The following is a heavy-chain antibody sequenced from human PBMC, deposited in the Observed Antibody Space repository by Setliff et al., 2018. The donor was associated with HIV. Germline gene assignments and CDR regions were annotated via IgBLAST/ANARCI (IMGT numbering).Heavy chain of an antibody. V-gene: IGHV1-2*06. CDR2: ISPNYGGT. CDR1: GYIFTHYY. Sequence: ASVKVSCKTSGYIFTHYYTHWVRQAPGQGLEWMGRISPNYGGTHYPQKFQGRVTLTSDTSISTAYMELSGLTSDDTAVYYCARGQGPVDYWGQGTMVTVSS. J-gene: IGHJ4*03. CDR3: ARGQGPVDY.